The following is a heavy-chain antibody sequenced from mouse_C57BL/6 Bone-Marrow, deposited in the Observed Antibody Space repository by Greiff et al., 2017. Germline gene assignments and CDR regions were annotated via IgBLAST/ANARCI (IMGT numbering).Heavy chain of an antibody. CDR2: IWSGGST. V-gene: IGHV2-2*01. Sequence: VQLQQSGPGLVQPSQSLSITCTVSGFSLTSYGVHWVRQSPGQGLEWLGVIWSGGSTDYNAAFISRLSISKDNSKSQVFFKMNSLQADDTAIYYCARVWWFAYWGQGTLVTVSA. CDR1: GFSLTSYG. CDR3: ARVWWFAY. J-gene: IGHJ3*01.